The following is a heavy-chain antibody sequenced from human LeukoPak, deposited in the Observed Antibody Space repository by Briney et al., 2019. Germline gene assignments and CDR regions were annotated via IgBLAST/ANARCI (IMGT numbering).Heavy chain of an antibody. CDR1: GFTFSSYG. CDR2: IWYDGSIQ. V-gene: IGHV3-33*01. CDR3: TRAGYCSGGSCYGSDY. Sequence: GGSLRLSCAASGFTFSSYGMHWVRQAPGKGLEWVAAIWYDGSIQYYADSVKGRFTISRDNSKNTLYLQMDSLRAEDTAVYYCTRAGYCSGGSCYGSDYWGQGTLVSVSS. J-gene: IGHJ4*02. D-gene: IGHD2-15*01.